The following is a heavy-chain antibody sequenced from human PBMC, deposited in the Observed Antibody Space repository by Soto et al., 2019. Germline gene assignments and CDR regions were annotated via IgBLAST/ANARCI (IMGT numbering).Heavy chain of an antibody. V-gene: IGHV2-70*04. D-gene: IGHD2-21*01. CDR2: IDWDDDK. CDR1: GFSRSTSGIR. Sequence: SGPTLVNPTQTLTLTCTFSGFSRSTSGIRGSWIRQPPGRALYWLARIDWDDDKFYSTSLKTRLTISKDTSKNQVVLTMTSMDPVDTATYYCSREGVHGFRFDSWGQATLVTVSS. CDR3: SREGVHGFRFDS. J-gene: IGHJ4*02.